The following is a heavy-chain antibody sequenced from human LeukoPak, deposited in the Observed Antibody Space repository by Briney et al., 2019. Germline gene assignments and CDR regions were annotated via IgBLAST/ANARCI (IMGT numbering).Heavy chain of an antibody. V-gene: IGHV1-18*01. Sequence: ASVKVSCKASGYTFTSYGISWVRQAPGQGLEWMGWISAYNGNTNYAQKLQGRATMTTDTSTSTAYMELRSLRSDDTAVYYCARDLVPQVAVAGSYCFDYWGQGTLVTVSS. CDR3: ARDLVPQVAVAGSYCFDY. J-gene: IGHJ4*02. CDR2: ISAYNGNT. D-gene: IGHD6-19*01. CDR1: GYTFTSYG.